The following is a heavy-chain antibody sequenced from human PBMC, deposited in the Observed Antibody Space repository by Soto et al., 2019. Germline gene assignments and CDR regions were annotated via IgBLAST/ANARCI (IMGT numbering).Heavy chain of an antibody. D-gene: IGHD3-3*01. Sequence: SGFTFSDYYMSWIRQAPGKGLEWVSAIGTAGDTYYPGSVKGRFTISRENAKNSLYLQMNSLRAGDTAVYYCARGPPFWSGYPGESPSDVWGQGTTVTVSS. J-gene: IGHJ6*02. V-gene: IGHV3-13*01. CDR1: GFTFSDYY. CDR3: ARGPPFWSGYPGESPSDV. CDR2: IGTAGDT.